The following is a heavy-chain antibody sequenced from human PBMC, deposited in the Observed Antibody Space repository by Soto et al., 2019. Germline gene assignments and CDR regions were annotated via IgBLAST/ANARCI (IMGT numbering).Heavy chain of an antibody. CDR3: ARGRITMVRGVIRHYYYGMDV. J-gene: IGHJ6*02. Sequence: SETLSLTCAVSGGSISSGGYSWSWIRQPPGKGLEWIGYIYYSGSTNYNPSLKSRATISVDTSKNQFSLKLSSVTAADTAVYYCARGRITMVRGVIRHYYYGMDVWGQGTTVTVSS. V-gene: IGHV4-61*08. D-gene: IGHD3-10*01. CDR2: IYYSGST. CDR1: GGSISSGGYS.